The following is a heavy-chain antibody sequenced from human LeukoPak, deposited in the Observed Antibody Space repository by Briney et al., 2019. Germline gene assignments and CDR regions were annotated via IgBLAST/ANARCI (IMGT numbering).Heavy chain of an antibody. Sequence: ASVKVSCKASGGTFSSYAISWVRQAPGQGLEWMGRIIPILGIANYAQKLQGRVTITADKSTSTAYMELSSLRSEDTAVYYCARDSSSGWHDYWGQGTLVTVSS. J-gene: IGHJ4*02. V-gene: IGHV1-69*04. D-gene: IGHD6-19*01. CDR3: ARDSSSGWHDY. CDR1: GGTFSSYA. CDR2: IIPILGIA.